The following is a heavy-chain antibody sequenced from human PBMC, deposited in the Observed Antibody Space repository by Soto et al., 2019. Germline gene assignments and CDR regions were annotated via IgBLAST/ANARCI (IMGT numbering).Heavy chain of an antibody. V-gene: IGHV1-69*13. D-gene: IGHD3-22*01. CDR3: ARALRSGYYPSGY. Sequence: VASVKVSCKASGGTFSSYAISWVRQAPGQGLEWMGGIIPIFGTANYAQKFQGRVTITADESTSTAYMELSSLRYEDTAVYYCARALRSGYYPSGYWGQGTLVTVSS. CDR2: IIPIFGTA. J-gene: IGHJ4*02. CDR1: GGTFSSYA.